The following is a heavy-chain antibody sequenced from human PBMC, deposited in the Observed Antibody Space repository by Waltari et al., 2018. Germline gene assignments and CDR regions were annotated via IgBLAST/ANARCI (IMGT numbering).Heavy chain of an antibody. D-gene: IGHD6-6*01. CDR1: GGSFGGYY. CDR3: ARQSMYSRSSGLNS. V-gene: IGHV4-34*01. CDR2: INDSGST. Sequence: QVQLQQWGAGLLKPSETLSLTCDVYGGSFGGYYWSWLRQPPGKGLEWIGEINDSGSTNYNPSLKSRVTISVDSSKNQFSLSLRSVTAADTSVYYCARQSMYSRSSGLNSWGQGTLVTVSS. J-gene: IGHJ4*02.